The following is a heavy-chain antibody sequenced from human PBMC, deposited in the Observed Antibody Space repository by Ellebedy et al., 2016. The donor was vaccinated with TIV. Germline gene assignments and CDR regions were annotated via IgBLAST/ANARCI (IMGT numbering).Heavy chain of an antibody. CDR3: ARSHPRSKVGATPDY. D-gene: IGHD1-26*01. CDR1: GYSFTSYW. V-gene: IGHV5-10-1*01. CDR2: IDPSDSYT. J-gene: IGHJ4*02. Sequence: GESLKISCEGSGYSFTSYWISWVRQMPGKGLEWMGRIDPSDSYTNYSPSFQGHVTISADKSISTAYLQWSSLKASDTAMYYCARSHPRSKVGATPDYWGQGTLVTVSS.